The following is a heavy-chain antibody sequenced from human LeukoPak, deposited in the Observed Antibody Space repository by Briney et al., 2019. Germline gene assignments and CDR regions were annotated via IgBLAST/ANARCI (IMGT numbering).Heavy chain of an antibody. V-gene: IGHV1-69*13. D-gene: IGHD6-13*01. CDR3: ARMYSSSWLFRDDAFDI. CDR2: IIPIFGTA. CDR1: GGTFSSYA. J-gene: IGHJ3*02. Sequence: SVKVSCKASGGTFSSYAMSWVRQAPGQGLEWMGGIIPIFGTANYAQKFQGRVTITADESTSTAYMELSSLRSEDTAVYYCARMYSSSWLFRDDAFDIWGQGTMVTVSS.